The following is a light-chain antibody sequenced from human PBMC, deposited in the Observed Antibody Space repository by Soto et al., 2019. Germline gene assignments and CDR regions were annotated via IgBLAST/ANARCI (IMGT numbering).Light chain of an antibody. Sequence: DIQMTQSPSTLSASVGDRVTITCRAIQSISSWLAWYQQKPGKAPKLLIYDASSLESGVPSRFSGSGSGTEFTLTISSLQPEDFATYYCLQHNSYPPSITFGQGTRLEIK. V-gene: IGKV1-5*01. CDR2: DAS. J-gene: IGKJ5*01. CDR3: LQHNSYPPSIT. CDR1: QSISSW.